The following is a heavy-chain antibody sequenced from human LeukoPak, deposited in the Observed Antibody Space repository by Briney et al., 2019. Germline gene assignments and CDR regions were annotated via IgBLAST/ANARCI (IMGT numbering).Heavy chain of an antibody. CDR2: INPNSGGT. V-gene: IGHV1-2*02. CDR3: ARGGMVRGVIRPWFDP. J-gene: IGHJ5*02. D-gene: IGHD3-10*01. CDR1: GYTFTGYY. Sequence: ASVTVSCKASGYTFTGYYMHWVRQAPGQGLEWMGWINPNSGGTNYAQKFEGRVTMTRDTSISTAYMELSRLRSDDTAVYYCARGGMVRGVIRPWFDPWDQGTVDADSS.